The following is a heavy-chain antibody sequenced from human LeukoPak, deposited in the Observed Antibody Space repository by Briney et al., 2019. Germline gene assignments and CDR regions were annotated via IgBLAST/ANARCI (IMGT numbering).Heavy chain of an antibody. CDR2: INSDGDST. Sequence: PGGSLRLSCAASGFTFSTYWMHWVRQAPGKGLVWVSRINSDGDSTNYADSVKGRFTISRDNSYNTVSLQMNSLRDEDTGVYYCAKGLRTGVGPYMGYHYYMDVWGKGATVTVSS. V-gene: IGHV3-74*01. D-gene: IGHD3-16*01. CDR1: GFTFSTYW. J-gene: IGHJ6*03. CDR3: AKGLRTGVGPYMGYHYYMDV.